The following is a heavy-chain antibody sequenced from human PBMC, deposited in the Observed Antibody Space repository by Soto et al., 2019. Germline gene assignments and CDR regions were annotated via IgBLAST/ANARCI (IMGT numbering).Heavy chain of an antibody. D-gene: IGHD5-12*01. CDR2: IFSSGST. Sequence: SETLSLTCTVSGGSINTFYWSWVRPPAGKGLEWIGRIFSSGSTSFNPSLESRVAMSVDTSNNHFSLNLSSVTAADMAVYYCAREGSYSAYNFAHGIQLWSFDFWGQGALVTVSS. CDR3: AREGSYSAYNFAHGIQLWSFDF. V-gene: IGHV4-4*07. J-gene: IGHJ4*02. CDR1: GGSINTFY.